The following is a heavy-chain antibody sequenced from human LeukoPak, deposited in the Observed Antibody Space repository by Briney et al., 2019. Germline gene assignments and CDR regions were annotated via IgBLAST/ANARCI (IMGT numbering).Heavy chain of an antibody. D-gene: IGHD4-17*01. CDR2: ISGSGDTT. CDR1: GFTFSSYA. J-gene: IGHJ4*02. CDR3: GRTGQVDY. V-gene: IGHV3-23*01. Sequence: GGSLRLSCAASGFTFSSYAMSWVRQAPGKGLEWVSGISGSGDTTYYADSVKGRFTISRDNSKNTLYLQMNSLRAEDTAVYYCGRTGQVDYWGQGTLVTVSS.